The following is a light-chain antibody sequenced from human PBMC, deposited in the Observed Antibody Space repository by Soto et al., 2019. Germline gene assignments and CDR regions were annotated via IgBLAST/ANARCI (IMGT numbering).Light chain of an antibody. V-gene: IGKV1-39*01. CDR1: QSISSY. CDR3: QQSYSTLMYT. CDR2: AAS. J-gene: IGKJ2*01. Sequence: DIQMTQSPSSLSASVGDRVTITCRASQSISSYLNWYQQKPGKAPKLLIYAASSLQSGVPSMFSGSGSRTDFTLTISSLQPEDFATYYCQQSYSTLMYTFGQGTKLEIK.